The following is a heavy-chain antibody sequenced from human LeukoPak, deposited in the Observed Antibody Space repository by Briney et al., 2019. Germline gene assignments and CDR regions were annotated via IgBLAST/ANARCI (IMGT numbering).Heavy chain of an antibody. D-gene: IGHD3-3*01. Sequence: GGSLRLSCAASGFTFSDYYMSWIRQAPGKGLEWVSYISSSGYVIYYADSVRGRFTISRDNAKNSLYLEMTSLRVEDTAVYYCARDRTPSTPVVIIDAFDIWGQGTMVTVSS. CDR1: GFTFSDYY. CDR3: ARDRTPSTPVVIIDAFDI. CDR2: ISSSGYVI. J-gene: IGHJ3*02. V-gene: IGHV3-11*01.